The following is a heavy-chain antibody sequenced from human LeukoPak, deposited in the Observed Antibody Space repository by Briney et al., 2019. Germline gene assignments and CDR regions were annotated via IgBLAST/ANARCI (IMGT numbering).Heavy chain of an antibody. CDR2: IYYSGST. CDR1: GGFISSYY. Sequence: SETLSLTCTVSGGFISSYYWSWIRQPPGKGLEWIGYIYYSGSTNYNPSLESRVTISVDTSKNQFSLKLSSVTAADTAVYYCARGRRTGSTYWYFDLWGRGTLVTVSS. CDR3: ARGRRTGSTYWYFDL. V-gene: IGHV4-59*01. D-gene: IGHD3/OR15-3a*01. J-gene: IGHJ2*01.